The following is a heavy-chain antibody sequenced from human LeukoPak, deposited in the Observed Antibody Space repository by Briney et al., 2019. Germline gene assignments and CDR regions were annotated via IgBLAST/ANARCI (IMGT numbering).Heavy chain of an antibody. D-gene: IGHD2-2*01. CDR2: IYHSGST. Sequence: SQTLSLTCTVSGGSISSGGYYWSWIRQPLGKGLEWIGYIYHSGSTYYNPSLKSRVTISVDRSKNQFSLKLSSVTAADTAVYYCARVVPAAILDYWGQGTLATVSS. CDR1: GGSISSGGYY. V-gene: IGHV4-30-2*01. J-gene: IGHJ4*02. CDR3: ARVVPAAILDY.